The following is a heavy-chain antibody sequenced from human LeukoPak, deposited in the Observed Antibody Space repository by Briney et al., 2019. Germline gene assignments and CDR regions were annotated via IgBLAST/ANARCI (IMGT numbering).Heavy chain of an antibody. CDR2: INPNSGGT. CDR1: GYTFTGYY. CDR3: ARELTYYYDRIRPTPSY. Sequence: ASVKVSCKASGYTFTGYYMHWVRQAPGQGLEWMGWINPNSGGTNYAQKFQGRVTMTRDTSISTAYMELSRLRSDDTDVYYRARELTYYYDRIRPTPSYWGKGTLVTVSS. V-gene: IGHV1-2*02. D-gene: IGHD3-22*01. J-gene: IGHJ4*02.